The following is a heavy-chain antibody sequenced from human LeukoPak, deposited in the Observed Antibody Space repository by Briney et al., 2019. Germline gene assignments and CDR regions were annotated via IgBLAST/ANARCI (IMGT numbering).Heavy chain of an antibody. CDR3: IRNVPDWNYAMDV. V-gene: IGHV3-49*04. CDR2: IRSKAYGGTT. CDR1: GFTFGNYA. Sequence: GGSLRLSCTLSGFTFGNYALTWVRQAPGKGREWLSFIRSKAYGGTTEYAASVKGRFSISRDDSQSIAYLQMNSLKTEDTAVYYCIRNVPDWNYAMDVWGHGTTVTVSS. J-gene: IGHJ6*02. D-gene: IGHD3/OR15-3a*01.